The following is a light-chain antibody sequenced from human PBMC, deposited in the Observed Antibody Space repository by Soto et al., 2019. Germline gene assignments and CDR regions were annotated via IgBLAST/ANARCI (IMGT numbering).Light chain of an antibody. CDR1: RDVGSD. V-gene: IGKV1-17*01. J-gene: IGKJ4*01. Sequence: QMTQSPSSLSASVGEKIIITCRASRDVGSDVSWYQQKPGQAPKLLIYAASNLYTGVPSRFSGSRSGTEFTLTISSLQPEDFATYYCQHLSPYPLLTFGGGTKVEI. CDR3: QHLSPYPLLT. CDR2: AAS.